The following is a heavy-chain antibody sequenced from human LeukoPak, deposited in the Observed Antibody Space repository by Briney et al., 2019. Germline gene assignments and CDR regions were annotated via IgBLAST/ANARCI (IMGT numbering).Heavy chain of an antibody. J-gene: IGHJ4*02. V-gene: IGHV3-23*01. D-gene: IGHD6-19*01. CDR3: AKELSSGYYGYYFDY. Sequence: QPGGSLSLSCAASGFTFSSYAMSWVRQAPGKGLEWVSTISGSGGSTNYADSVKGRFTISRDNSKNTLYLQMNSLRAEDTAVYYCAKELSSGYYGYYFDYWGQGTLVTVSS. CDR2: ISGSGGST. CDR1: GFTFSSYA.